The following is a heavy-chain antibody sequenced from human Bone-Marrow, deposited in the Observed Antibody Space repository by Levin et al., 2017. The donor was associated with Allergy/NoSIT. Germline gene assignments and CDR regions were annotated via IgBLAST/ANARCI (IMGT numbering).Heavy chain of an antibody. CDR2: IYSGGSA. V-gene: IGHV3-66*01. D-gene: IGHD5-12*01. CDR3: VARSNGMDV. J-gene: IGHJ6*02. CDR1: EFIVSSHY. Sequence: GESLKISCAASEFIVSSHYMSWVRQAPGKGLDWVSVIYSGGSAYYADSVKGRFTISRDNFKNTLYLQMNSLRAEDTAVYYCVARSNGMDVWGQGTTVTVSS.